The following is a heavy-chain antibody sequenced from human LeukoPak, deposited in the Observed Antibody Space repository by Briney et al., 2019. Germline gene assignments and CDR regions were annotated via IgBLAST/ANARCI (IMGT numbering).Heavy chain of an antibody. Sequence: ASVKVSCKTSGYTFTSHYMHWVRQAPGQGLEWMGVINPSDHFTRYAQKFQGRVTMTRDLSTSTAYMELSSLRSEDTAVYYCARARAFVWGSYRYIPYYFDPRGQGTLVTVSS. CDR1: GYTFTSHY. J-gene: IGHJ5*02. V-gene: IGHV1-46*01. CDR2: INPSDHFT. CDR3: ARARAFVWGSYRYIPYYFDP. D-gene: IGHD3-16*02.